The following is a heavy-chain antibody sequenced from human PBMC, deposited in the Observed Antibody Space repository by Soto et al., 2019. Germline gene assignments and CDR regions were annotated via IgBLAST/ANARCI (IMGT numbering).Heavy chain of an antibody. Sequence: PGGSLRLSCAAFGFTFSSYAMHWVRQAPGKGLEWVAVISYDGSNKYYAGSVKGRFTISRDNSKNTLYLQMNSLRAEDTAVYYCARAYYYDSSGPYWYFDLWGRGTLVTVSS. CDR3: ARAYYYDSSGPYWYFDL. CDR1: GFTFSSYA. D-gene: IGHD3-22*01. V-gene: IGHV3-30-3*01. J-gene: IGHJ2*01. CDR2: ISYDGSNK.